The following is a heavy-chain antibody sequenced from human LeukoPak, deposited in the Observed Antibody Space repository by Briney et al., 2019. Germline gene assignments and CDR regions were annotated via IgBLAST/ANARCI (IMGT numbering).Heavy chain of an antibody. D-gene: IGHD5-12*01. CDR1: GFTFSTYW. Sequence: PGGSLRLSCAASGFTFSTYWMSWVRQTPGEGLEWVANIKEDGSRQYYVDSVKGRFTISRDNAKNSLYLQMNSLRVEDTAVYYCARDGGGYDSWGQGTLVTVSS. CDR3: ARDGGGYDS. J-gene: IGHJ5*02. CDR2: IKEDGSRQ. V-gene: IGHV3-7*01.